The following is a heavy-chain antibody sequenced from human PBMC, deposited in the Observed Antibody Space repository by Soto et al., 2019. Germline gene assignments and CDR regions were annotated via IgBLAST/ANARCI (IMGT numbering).Heavy chain of an antibody. Sequence: QVQLQESGPGLVKPSETLSLTCAVSGGSLSNYYWSWIRQPPGKGLEWIGYIYDSGSTNYNPSLKSRVTISIDTSKNQFSLKVTSVTAADTAVYYCARVGEDRVVTGNWYFDLWGRGSLVTVSS. CDR1: GGSLSNYY. V-gene: IGHV4-59*01. J-gene: IGHJ2*01. D-gene: IGHD2-21*02. CDR2: IYDSGST. CDR3: ARVGEDRVVTGNWYFDL.